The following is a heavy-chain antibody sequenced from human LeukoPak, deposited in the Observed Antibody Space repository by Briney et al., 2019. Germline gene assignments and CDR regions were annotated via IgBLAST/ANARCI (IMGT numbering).Heavy chain of an antibody. Sequence: GGSLRLSCAVSGGTFSAYWMAWVRQSPGKGLEWVAEINEDGSVKYYVDSMKGRFTVSRDNAKNSLYLQMNSLGAEDTAVYYCAKVPRDSDCYWGQGTLVTVSS. CDR3: AKVPRDSDCY. V-gene: IGHV3-7*01. D-gene: IGHD2-21*02. J-gene: IGHJ4*02. CDR1: GGTFSAYW. CDR2: INEDGSVK.